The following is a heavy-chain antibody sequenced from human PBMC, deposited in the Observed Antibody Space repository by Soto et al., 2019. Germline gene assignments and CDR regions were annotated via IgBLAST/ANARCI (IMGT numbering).Heavy chain of an antibody. CDR2: ISYDGSNK. CDR1: GFTFSTYG. Sequence: GGSLRLSCAASGFTFSTYGMHWVRQAPGKGLEWVAVISYDGSNKYYGDSVKGRFTISRDNSKNTLDLQMNRLRAEDTAVYYCAKDRIWGSSPSWDYMDVWGKGTTVTVSS. J-gene: IGHJ6*03. D-gene: IGHD2-2*01. V-gene: IGHV3-30*18. CDR3: AKDRIWGSSPSWDYMDV.